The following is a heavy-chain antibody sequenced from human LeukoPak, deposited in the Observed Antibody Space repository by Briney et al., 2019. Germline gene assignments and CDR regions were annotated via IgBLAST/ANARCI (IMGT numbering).Heavy chain of an antibody. D-gene: IGHD3-22*01. CDR3: AKVKSSLTVVGA. V-gene: IGHV3-23*01. CDR1: GFMFRSSS. Sequence: PGGSLRLSCAASGFMFRSSSMSWVRQAPGKGLEWVSSISGVGDITHYAESVQGRFTISRDNSGNTLYVQMSSLRVDDTAVYYCAKVKSSLTVVGAWGQGTLVTVSS. CDR2: ISGVGDIT. J-gene: IGHJ5*02.